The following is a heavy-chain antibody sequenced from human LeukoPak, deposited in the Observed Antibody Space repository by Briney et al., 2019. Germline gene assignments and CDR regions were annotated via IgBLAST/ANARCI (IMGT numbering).Heavy chain of an antibody. D-gene: IGHD6-19*01. CDR3: ARGLVRSIPH. CDR2: INHSGST. Sequence: SETLSLTCTVSGGSISSSSYYWGWIRQPPGKGLEWIGEINHSGSTNYNPSLKSRVTISVDTSKNQFSLKLSSVTAADTAVYYCARGLVRSIPHWGQGTMVTVSS. J-gene: IGHJ3*01. V-gene: IGHV4-39*07. CDR1: GGSISSSSYY.